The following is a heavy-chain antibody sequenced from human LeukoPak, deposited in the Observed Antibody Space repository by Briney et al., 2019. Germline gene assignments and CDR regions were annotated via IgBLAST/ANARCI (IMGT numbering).Heavy chain of an antibody. CDR2: VYYGGTT. Sequence: SETLSLTCTVSGGSVTSYYWSWVRQPPGQALEWIGYVYYGGTTSYSPSLKSRVSMSIDRSKNQFSLTLFSVTAADTANYYCVRDCIGGSCYPPSDGFDIWGQGTKVTVSS. J-gene: IGHJ3*02. D-gene: IGHD2-15*01. V-gene: IGHV4-59*02. CDR3: VRDCIGGSCYPPSDGFDI. CDR1: GGSVTSYY.